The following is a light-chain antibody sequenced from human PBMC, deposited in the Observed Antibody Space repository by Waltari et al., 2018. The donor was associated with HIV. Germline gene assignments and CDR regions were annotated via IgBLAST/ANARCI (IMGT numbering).Light chain of an antibody. CDR1: RSDVGGYNL. CDR2: EVS. Sequence: QSALTQPASVSGSPGQSITIPCTGTRSDVGGYNLVSCYQQHPGKAPKLMIYEVSKRPSGVSNRVSGSKSGNTASLTISGLQAEDEADYYCCAYAGSTTYVIFGGGTKLTVL. J-gene: IGLJ2*01. V-gene: IGLV2-23*02. CDR3: CAYAGSTTYVI.